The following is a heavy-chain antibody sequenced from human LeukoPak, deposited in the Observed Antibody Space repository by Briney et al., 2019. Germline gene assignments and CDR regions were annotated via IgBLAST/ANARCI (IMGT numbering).Heavy chain of an antibody. D-gene: IGHD3-22*01. CDR2: ISGSGGTT. CDR3: AKTNGYYSD. J-gene: IGHJ4*02. CDR1: GFTFSSYG. V-gene: IGHV3-23*01. Sequence: PGGSLRLSCAASGFTFSSYGMNWVRQAPGKRLEWVSGISGSGGTTYYADSVKGRFTISRDNSKNSLSLQVSSLRAEDTAVYYCAKTNGYYSDWGQGTLVTVSS.